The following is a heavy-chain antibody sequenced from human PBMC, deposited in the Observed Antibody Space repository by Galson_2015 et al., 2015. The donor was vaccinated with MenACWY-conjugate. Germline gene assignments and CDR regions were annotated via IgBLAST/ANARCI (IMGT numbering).Heavy chain of an antibody. CDR3: ARGGKSTLTARYYYGLNV. CDR1: GYTFSDYY. CDR2: IDPSSGGA. V-gene: IGHV1-2*04. D-gene: IGHD2/OR15-2a*01. Sequence: SVKVSCKASGYTFSDYYIHWVRQAPGQGLEWMGGIDPSSGGATSAQTFQGWVTMTRDTSTTTAYMDLSILNSDETAIYDCARGGKSTLTARYYYGLNVWGQGTPVAVSS. J-gene: IGHJ6*02.